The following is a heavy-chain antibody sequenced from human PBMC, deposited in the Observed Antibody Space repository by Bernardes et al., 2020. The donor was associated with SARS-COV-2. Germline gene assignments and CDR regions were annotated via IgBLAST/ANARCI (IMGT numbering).Heavy chain of an antibody. V-gene: IGHV3-23*01. CDR2: ISASGGST. Sequence: SLRLSCGASGFTFSSYAMTWVRQAPGTGLEWVSGISASGGSTYYADSVKGRFTISRDSSKNTLYLQVNTLRAEDTAVYYCAKARETTGGSIYYALDVWGQGTTVTVSS. D-gene: IGHD7-27*01. CDR3: AKARETTGGSIYYALDV. CDR1: GFTFSSYA. J-gene: IGHJ6*02.